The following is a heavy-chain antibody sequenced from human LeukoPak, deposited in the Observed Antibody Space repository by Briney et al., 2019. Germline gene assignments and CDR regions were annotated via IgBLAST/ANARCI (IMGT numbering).Heavy chain of an antibody. D-gene: IGHD3-10*01. CDR1: GYSFTSYW. V-gene: IGHV5-51*01. CDR2: IYPGDSDT. J-gene: IGHJ4*02. Sequence: GESLKISCKGSGYSFTSYWIGWVRQMPGKGLEWMGIIYPGDSDTRYSPSFQGQVTFSADRSIDSVYLQWSSLKASDTAIYYCARVPSSVRGVLSYWGQGTLVIVSS. CDR3: ARVPSSVRGVLSY.